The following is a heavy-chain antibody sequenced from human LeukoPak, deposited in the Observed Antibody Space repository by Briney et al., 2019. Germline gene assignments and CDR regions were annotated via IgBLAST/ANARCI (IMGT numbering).Heavy chain of an antibody. CDR1: GFTFDDYA. D-gene: IGHD2-15*01. V-gene: IGHV3-9*01. J-gene: IGHJ4*02. CDR3: AKDLPRYCSGGSCPFDY. Sequence: GGSLRLSCAASGFTFDDYAMHWVLQAPGKGLEWVSGISWNSGSIGYADSVKGRFTISRDNAKNSLYLQMNSLRAEDTALYYCAKDLPRYCSGGSCPFDYWGQGTLVTVSS. CDR2: ISWNSGSI.